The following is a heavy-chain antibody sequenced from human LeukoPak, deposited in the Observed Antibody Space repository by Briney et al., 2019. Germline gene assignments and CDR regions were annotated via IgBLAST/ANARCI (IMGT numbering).Heavy chain of an antibody. Sequence: GGSLTLSCAPSGFTFSDYYMRWIRQAPGKGREWVSYISSSSSYTNYADSVKGRFTISRDNAKNSLYLQMNSLRAEDTAVYYCARDLRNILSDEFDYWGQGTLVTVSS. V-gene: IGHV3-11*06. CDR2: ISSSSSYT. CDR1: GFTFSDYY. CDR3: ARDLRNILSDEFDY. J-gene: IGHJ4*02. D-gene: IGHD3-9*01.